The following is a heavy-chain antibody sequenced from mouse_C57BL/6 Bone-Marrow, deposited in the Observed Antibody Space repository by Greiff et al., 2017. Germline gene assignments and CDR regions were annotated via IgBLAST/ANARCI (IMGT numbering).Heavy chain of an antibody. Sequence: VQLQQSGAELVKPGASVKMSCKASGYTFTSYWITWVKQRPGQGLEWIGDIYPGSGSTNYNEKFKSKATLTVDTPSSTAYMQLSSLTYEDSAVYYCARPYSSNYWYIDVWGTGTTVTVSS. J-gene: IGHJ1*03. V-gene: IGHV1-55*01. CDR2: IYPGSGST. D-gene: IGHD2-5*01. CDR3: ARPYSSNYWYIDV. CDR1: GYTFTSYW.